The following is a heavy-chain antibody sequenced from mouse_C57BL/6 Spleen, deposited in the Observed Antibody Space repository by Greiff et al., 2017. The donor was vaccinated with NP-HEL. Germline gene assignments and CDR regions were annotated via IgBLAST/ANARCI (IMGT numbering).Heavy chain of an antibody. D-gene: IGHD1-1*01. CDR2: IYPGSGNT. CDR1: GYSFTSYY. V-gene: IGHV1-66*01. J-gene: IGHJ4*01. Sequence: VQLQQSGPELVKPGASVKISCKASGYSFTSYYIHWVKQRPGQGLEWIGWIYPGSGNTKYNEKFKGKATLTADTSSSTAYMQLSSLTSEDSAVYYCARFTTVVATRAMDYWGQGTSVTVSS. CDR3: ARFTTVVATRAMDY.